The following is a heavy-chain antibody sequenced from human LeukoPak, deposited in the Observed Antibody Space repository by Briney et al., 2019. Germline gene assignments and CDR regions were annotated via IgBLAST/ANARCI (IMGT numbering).Heavy chain of an antibody. CDR1: GGSISGYY. D-gene: IGHD3-22*01. Sequence: SETLSLTCTVSGGSISGYYGGWIRQPPGKGLEWIGYVYYSGSTGYNPSLKSRVTISVDTSKNQFSLNLSSVTAADTAVYYCARSRPVGYYDSSGYSNYFDYWGQGTLVTVSS. J-gene: IGHJ4*02. V-gene: IGHV4-59*12. CDR2: VYYSGST. CDR3: ARSRPVGYYDSSGYSNYFDY.